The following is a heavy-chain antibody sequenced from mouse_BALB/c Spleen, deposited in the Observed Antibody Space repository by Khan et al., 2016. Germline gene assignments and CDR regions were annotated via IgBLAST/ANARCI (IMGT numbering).Heavy chain of an antibody. V-gene: IGHV14-1*02. D-gene: IGHD1-1*01. J-gene: IGHJ2*01. CDR1: GFNFNDYY. CDR2: IDPENGNT. CDR3: VLSYSGSSEYCFDY. Sequence: VQLKQSGAELVRPGALVKLSCKASGFNFNDYYMHWVKQRPEQGLEWIGWIDPENGNTIYDPKVQGKASITADTTSNKAYLQLSRLTSEDTAAYCCVLSYSGSSEYCFDYWGQGTTLTVSS.